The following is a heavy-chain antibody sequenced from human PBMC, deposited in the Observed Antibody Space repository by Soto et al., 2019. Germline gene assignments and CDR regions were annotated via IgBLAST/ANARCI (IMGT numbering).Heavy chain of an antibody. CDR3: EKIVVAVAGSIDY. CDR1: GFTFSSYG. D-gene: IGHD6-19*01. V-gene: IGHV3-30*18. CDR2: ISYDGSNK. Sequence: QVQLVESGGGVVQPGRSLRLSCAASGFTFSSYGMHWVRQAPGKGLEWVAVISYDGSNKYYADSVKGRFTISRDNSKSTLYLHMNSLRAEVTGVYYCEKIVVAVAGSIDYWGQGTLVTVSS. J-gene: IGHJ4*02.